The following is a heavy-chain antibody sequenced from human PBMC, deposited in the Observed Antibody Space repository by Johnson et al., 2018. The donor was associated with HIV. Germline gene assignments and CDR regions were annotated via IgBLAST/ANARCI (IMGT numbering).Heavy chain of an antibody. CDR1: RFTFSSYG. J-gene: IGHJ3*01. CDR2: ISYDGSNK. V-gene: IGHV3-30*04. CDR3: ARSMRGAFDV. Sequence: QVHLVESGEGVVQPGRPLRLSCAASRFTFSSYGMHWVRQAPGKGLEWVAVISYDGSNKYYADSVKGRFTISRDNSKNTLYLQMNSLRAEDTAVYYCARSMRGAFDVWGQGTMVTVSS. D-gene: IGHD3-10*01.